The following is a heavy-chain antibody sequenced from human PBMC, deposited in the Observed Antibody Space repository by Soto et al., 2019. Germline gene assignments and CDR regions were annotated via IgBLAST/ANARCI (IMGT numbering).Heavy chain of an antibody. CDR1: GFSFSINGVA. CDR2: IYWDDDQ. V-gene: IGHV2-5*02. Sequence: SGPTLVNPTQTLTLTCTFSGFSFSINGVAVGWIRQPPGQALEWLALIYWDDDQRYNPSLKNRPTITKDTSRNQVVLTMTNMDPVDTATYYCAHKRDVSRGFKSWGQGTLVTVSS. J-gene: IGHJ5*01. CDR3: AHKRDVSRGFKS.